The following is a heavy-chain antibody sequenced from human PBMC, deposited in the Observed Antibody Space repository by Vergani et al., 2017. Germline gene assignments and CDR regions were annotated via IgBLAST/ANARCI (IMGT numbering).Heavy chain of an antibody. Sequence: VQLVESGGDLVQPGGSLRLTCVASGFTFGDHGIHWVRRAPGKGLEWVALISYDGTNKYYTNSVRGRFTISRDNSKSTLFLQMNSLRVEDMAVYYCARDRGDWRYSRYFYNYYMDVWGKGTTVTVSS. V-gene: IGHV3-30-3*01. CDR1: GFTFGDHG. CDR2: ISYDGTNK. J-gene: IGHJ6*03. CDR3: ARDRGDWRYSRYFYNYYMDV. D-gene: IGHD2-8*02.